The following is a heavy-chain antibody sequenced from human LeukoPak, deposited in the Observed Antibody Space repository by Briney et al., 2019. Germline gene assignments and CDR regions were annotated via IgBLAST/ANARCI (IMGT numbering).Heavy chain of an antibody. CDR3: AREGGIQLWSSNWFDP. J-gene: IGHJ5*02. V-gene: IGHV4-4*07. D-gene: IGHD5-18*01. CDR1: GGYISSYY. CDR2: IYTSGST. Sequence: SETLSLTCTVSGGYISSYYWRWIRQLAGKGLEWIGRIYTSGSTNYNPSLKSRVTMSVDTSKNQFSLKLSSVTAADTAVYYCAREGGIQLWSSNWFDPWGQGTLVTVSS.